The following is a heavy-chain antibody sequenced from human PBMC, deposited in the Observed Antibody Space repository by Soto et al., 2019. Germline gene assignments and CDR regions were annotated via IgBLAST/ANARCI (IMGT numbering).Heavy chain of an antibody. V-gene: IGHV3-23*01. D-gene: IGHD3-10*01. J-gene: IGHJ4*02. CDR2: ISGSGGST. CDR1: GFTFSSYA. CDR3: AKDTSYGSGRSVDY. Sequence: PGGSLRLSCAASGFTFSSYAMSWVRQAPGKGLEWVSAISGSGGSTYYADSVKGRFTISRDNSKNTLYLQMNSLRAEDTAVYYCAKDTSYGSGRSVDYWGQGTLVTVSS.